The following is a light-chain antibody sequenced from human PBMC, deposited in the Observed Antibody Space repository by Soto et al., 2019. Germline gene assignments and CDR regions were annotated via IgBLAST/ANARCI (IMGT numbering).Light chain of an antibody. CDR2: LNSDGSH. Sequence: QSVLTQSPSASASLGASVKLTCTLSSGHSNYAIAWHQQQSEKGPRYLMKLNSDGSHSKGDGIPDRFSGSSSGADRYLTISSLQSEDEADYYCQTGGSGIVVFGGGTQLTVL. CDR1: SGHSNYA. V-gene: IGLV4-69*01. J-gene: IGLJ2*01. CDR3: QTGGSGIVV.